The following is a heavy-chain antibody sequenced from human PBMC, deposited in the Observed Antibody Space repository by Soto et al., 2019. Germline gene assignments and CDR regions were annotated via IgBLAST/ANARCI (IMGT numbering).Heavy chain of an antibody. CDR2: ISSNGGST. D-gene: IGHD3-10*01. Sequence: LRLSCSACGFTFSICTMYWVRQAPGKGLEYVSAISSNGGSTYYADSVKGRFTISRDNSENTLYLEMSSLRTEDTAVYYCVKDRTYRAGFYWGQGTLVTVSS. CDR3: VKDRTYRAGFY. J-gene: IGHJ4*02. CDR1: GFTFSICT. V-gene: IGHV3-64D*06.